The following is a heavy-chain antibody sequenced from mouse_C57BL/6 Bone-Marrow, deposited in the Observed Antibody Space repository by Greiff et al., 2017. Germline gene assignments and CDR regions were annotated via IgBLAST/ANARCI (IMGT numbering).Heavy chain of an antibody. CDR2: IYPGDGDT. CDR1: GYAFSSSW. CDR3: ARLGGDGYYVGFAY. D-gene: IGHD2-3*01. V-gene: IGHV1-82*01. Sequence: VQLQQSGPELVKPGASVKISCKASGYAFSSSWMNWVKQRPGKGLEWIGRIYPGDGDTNYNGKFKGKATLTADKSSSTAYMQLSSLTSEDSAVYFCARLGGDGYYVGFAYWGQGTLVTVSA. J-gene: IGHJ3*01.